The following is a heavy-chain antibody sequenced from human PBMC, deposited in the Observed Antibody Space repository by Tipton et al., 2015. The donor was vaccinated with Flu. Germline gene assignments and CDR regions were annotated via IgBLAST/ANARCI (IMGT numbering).Heavy chain of an antibody. Sequence: TLSLTCTVSGDSISSYYWSWIRQPAGKGLEWIGRTYTSGSTNYNASLKSRVTMSVDTSKNQFSLKLSSLTVADTAVYYCARGQGNSGWRYFDYWGQGTLVTVSS. J-gene: IGHJ4*02. D-gene: IGHD6-19*01. CDR1: GDSISSYY. CDR3: ARGQGNSGWRYFDY. V-gene: IGHV4-4*07. CDR2: TYTSGST.